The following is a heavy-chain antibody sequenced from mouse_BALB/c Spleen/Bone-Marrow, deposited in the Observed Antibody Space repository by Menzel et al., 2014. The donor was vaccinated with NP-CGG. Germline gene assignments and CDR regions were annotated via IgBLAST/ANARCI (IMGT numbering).Heavy chain of an antibody. Sequence: VQLQQSGAELVKPGASVKLSCTASGFNIKDTYMHWVKQRPEQGLEWIGRIDPANGNTKYDPKFQGKATITADTSSNTAFLQLSSLTSEDTAVYYCAREGYCSNYAMDYWGQGTSVTVSS. CDR3: AREGYCSNYAMDY. J-gene: IGHJ4*01. CDR2: IDPANGNT. D-gene: IGHD1-1*01. V-gene: IGHV14-3*02. CDR1: GFNIKDTY.